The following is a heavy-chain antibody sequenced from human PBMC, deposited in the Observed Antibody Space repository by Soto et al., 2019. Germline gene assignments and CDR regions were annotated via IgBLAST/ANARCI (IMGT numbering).Heavy chain of an antibody. J-gene: IGHJ4*02. CDR2: IYSGGTT. Sequence: GGSLRLSCAASGFTVSSNYMSWVRQAPGKGLEWVSVIYSGGTTYYADSVKGRFTISRDNSKNTLNLQMNSLRAEDTAVYYCARARGYYDTSGYSGYYFDYWGQGSLVTVSS. CDR1: GFTVSSNY. D-gene: IGHD3-22*01. CDR3: ARARGYYDTSGYSGYYFDY. V-gene: IGHV3-53*01.